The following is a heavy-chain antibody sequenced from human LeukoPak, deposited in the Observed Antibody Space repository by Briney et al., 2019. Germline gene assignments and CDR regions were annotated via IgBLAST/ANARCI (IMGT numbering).Heavy chain of an antibody. D-gene: IGHD3-10*01. CDR1: GFTFSSYA. CDR3: AKDSRGKAWFGELLLDAFDI. J-gene: IGHJ3*02. V-gene: IGHV3-23*01. CDR2: ISGSGGST. Sequence: PGGSLRLSCAASGFTFSSYAMSWVRQAPGKGLEWVSAISGSGGSTYYADSVKGRFTISRDNSKNTLYLQMNSLRAEDTAVYYCAKDSRGKAWFGELLLDAFDIWGQGTMVTVSS.